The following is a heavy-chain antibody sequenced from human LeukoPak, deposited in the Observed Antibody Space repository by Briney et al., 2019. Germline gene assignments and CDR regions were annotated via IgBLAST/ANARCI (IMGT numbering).Heavy chain of an antibody. CDR3: AKIAFCGGDQTLCSYMDV. Sequence: PGGSLRLSCAASGFTFSSYAMSWVRQAPGKGLEWVSAISGSGGSTYYADSVKGRFTISRDNSKNTLYLQMNSLRAEDTAVYYCAKIAFCGGDQTLCSYMDVWGKGTTVTVSS. CDR2: ISGSGGST. D-gene: IGHD2-21*02. J-gene: IGHJ6*03. V-gene: IGHV3-23*01. CDR1: GFTFSSYA.